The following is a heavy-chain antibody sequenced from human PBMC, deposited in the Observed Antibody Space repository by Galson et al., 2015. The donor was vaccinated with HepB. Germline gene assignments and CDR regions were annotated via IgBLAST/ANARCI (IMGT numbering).Heavy chain of an antibody. D-gene: IGHD3-10*01. CDR3: ARPALRGLIMNPIAY. V-gene: IGHV3-30*04. J-gene: IGHJ4*02. CDR2: MSFDGTTT. Sequence: SLRLSCAASGITFSHYAMHWVRQAPGKGLEWVATMSFDGTTTYYADSVKGRFTVSRDSSKDTLFLQMNSLRPEDTAVYYCARPALRGLIMNPIAYWGQGTLVTVSS. CDR1: GITFSHYA.